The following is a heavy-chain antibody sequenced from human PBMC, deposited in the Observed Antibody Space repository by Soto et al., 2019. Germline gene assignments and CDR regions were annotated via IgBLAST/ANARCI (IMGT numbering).Heavy chain of an antibody. V-gene: IGHV3-53*02. J-gene: IGHJ6*02. Sequence: EVQLVETGGGLIQPGGSLRLSCAASGFTVSSNYMSWVRQAPGKGLEWVSVIYSGGSTYYADSVKGRFTISRDNSKNTLYLQMNSLRGEDTAVYYCARRPGIAAAGIYYYYGMDVWGQGTTVTVSS. D-gene: IGHD6-13*01. CDR1: GFTVSSNY. CDR3: ARRPGIAAAGIYYYYGMDV. CDR2: IYSGGST.